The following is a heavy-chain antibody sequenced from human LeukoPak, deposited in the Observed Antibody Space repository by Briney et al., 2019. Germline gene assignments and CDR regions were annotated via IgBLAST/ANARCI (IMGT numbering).Heavy chain of an antibody. CDR3: ARDRGVPAAIVAFWDY. Sequence: GGSLRLSCAASGFTFSDYYMSWIRQAPGKGLEWVSCISSSGSTIYYADSVKGRFTISRDNAKNSLYLQMNSLRAEDTAVYYCARDRGVPAAIVAFWDYWGQGTLLTVSS. J-gene: IGHJ4*02. D-gene: IGHD2-2*02. V-gene: IGHV3-11*04. CDR1: GFTFSDYY. CDR2: ISSSGSTI.